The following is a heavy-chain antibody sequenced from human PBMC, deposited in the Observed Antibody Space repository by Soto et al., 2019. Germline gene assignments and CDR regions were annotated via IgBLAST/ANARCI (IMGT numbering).Heavy chain of an antibody. CDR1: GFTFSTYA. J-gene: IGHJ4*02. V-gene: IGHV3-23*01. CDR2: ISGGGDNT. Sequence: EVQLLESGGGLVQPGGSLRLSCAASGFTFSTYAMTWVRQAPGKGLEWVSAISGGGDNTYYADSVKGRFTISRDNSKNTLYLQMNSLRVEDTALYYCAKRDTTAVGTVDYWGQGTLVTVSS. D-gene: IGHD6-13*01. CDR3: AKRDTTAVGTVDY.